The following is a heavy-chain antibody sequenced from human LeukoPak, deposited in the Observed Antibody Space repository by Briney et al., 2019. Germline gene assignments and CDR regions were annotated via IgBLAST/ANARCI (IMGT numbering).Heavy chain of an antibody. V-gene: IGHV5-51*01. D-gene: IGHD4-23*01. CDR2: IYPGDTDT. CDR1: GYSFTSYW. J-gene: IGHJ6*03. Sequence: GESLKISCKGSGYSFTSYWIGWVRQMPGKGLEGMGIIYPGDTDTRYSPSFQGQVTISADKTISTAYLQWSSLQASDTAIYYCARQVVTGYMDVWGKGTTVTVSS. CDR3: ARQVVTGYMDV.